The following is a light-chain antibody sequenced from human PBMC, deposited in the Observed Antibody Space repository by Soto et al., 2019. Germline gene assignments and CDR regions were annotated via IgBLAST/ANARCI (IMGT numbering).Light chain of an antibody. CDR2: GAS. CDR1: QSISNS. V-gene: IGKV3-15*01. Sequence: DIVLTQSQTTLSLSPGERATLSCRASQSISNSLAWYQQRPGQAPRLLIYGASTRATGIPARFSGSGSGTEFTLTISSLQSEDFAVYYCQQYNNWPPIPFGQGTRLEIK. J-gene: IGKJ5*01. CDR3: QQYNNWPPIP.